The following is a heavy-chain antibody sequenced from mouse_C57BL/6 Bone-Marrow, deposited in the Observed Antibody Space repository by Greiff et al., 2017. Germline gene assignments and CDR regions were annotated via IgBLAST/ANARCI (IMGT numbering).Heavy chain of an antibody. CDR2: IFPGSGST. CDR1: GYTFTDYY. J-gene: IGHJ2*01. V-gene: IGHV1-75*01. Sequence: LVKPGASVKISCTASGYTFTDYYINWVKQRPGQGLEWIGWIFPGSGSTYYNEKFKGKATLTVDKSSSTAYMLLSSLTSEDSAVYVCARGTXYYGSSFYFDYWGQGTTLTVSS. CDR3: ARGTXYYGSSFYFDY. D-gene: IGHD1-1*01.